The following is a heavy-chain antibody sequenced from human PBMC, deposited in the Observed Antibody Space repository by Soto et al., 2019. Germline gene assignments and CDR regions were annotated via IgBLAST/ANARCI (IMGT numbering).Heavy chain of an antibody. CDR2: IIPIFGTA. Sequence: QVQLVQSGAEVKKPGSSVKVSCKASGGTFSSYAISWVRQAPGQGLEWMGGIIPIFGTANYAQKFQGRVTITADESTSTAYMELISLRSEDTAVYYCARDLGDYYDSSGYRPYYFDYWGQGTLVTVSS. V-gene: IGHV1-69*01. J-gene: IGHJ4*02. CDR3: ARDLGDYYDSSGYRPYYFDY. CDR1: GGTFSSYA. D-gene: IGHD3-22*01.